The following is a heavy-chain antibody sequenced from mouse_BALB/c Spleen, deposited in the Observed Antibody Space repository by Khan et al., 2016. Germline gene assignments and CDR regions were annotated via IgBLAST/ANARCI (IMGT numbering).Heavy chain of an antibody. CDR1: GFSLTGYG. CDR3: ARVWGDY. V-gene: IGHV2-6-7*01. CDR2: IWGDGST. Sequence: QVQLKESGPGLVAPSQSLSITCTVSGFSLTGYGVHWVRQPPGKGLEWLGMIWGDGSTDYNSALKSRLSISKDNSKSQVFLKMNSLQTDDTARYYCARVWGDYWGQGTSVTVSS. D-gene: IGHD1-1*02. J-gene: IGHJ4*01.